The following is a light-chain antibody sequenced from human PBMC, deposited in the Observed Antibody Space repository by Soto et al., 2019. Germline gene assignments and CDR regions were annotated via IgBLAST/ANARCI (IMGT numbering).Light chain of an antibody. J-gene: IGKJ2*01. CDR3: QQYKNWYT. CDR2: GAS. Sequence: EIVMTQSPATLSVSPGGRATLSCRASQSVASSLAWYQQKPGQAPRLLIYGASIRATGIPARFSGSGAGTDFTLTISSLQSEDFAVYYCQQYKNWYTFGQGTKLEIK. CDR1: QSVASS. V-gene: IGKV3-15*01.